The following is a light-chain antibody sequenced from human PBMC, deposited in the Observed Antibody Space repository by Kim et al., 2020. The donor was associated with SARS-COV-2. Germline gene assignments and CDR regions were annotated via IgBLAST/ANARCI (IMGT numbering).Light chain of an antibody. J-gene: IGKJ1*01. CDR2: DAS. CDR3: QQYNIWPPNWT. V-gene: IGKV3-15*01. CDR1: QSVSSN. Sequence: EIMMTQSPAILSVSPGERATLSCRASQSVSSNLAWYQQKPGQAPRLLIYDASARATGIPVRFSGSGFGTEFTLTINSLQSGDFAVYYCQQYNIWPPNWTFGQGTKVDIK.